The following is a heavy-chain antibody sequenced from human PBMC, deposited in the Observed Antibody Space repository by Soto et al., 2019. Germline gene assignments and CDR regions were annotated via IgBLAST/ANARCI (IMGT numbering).Heavy chain of an antibody. CDR1: GYTFTSDA. J-gene: IGHJ4*02. Sequence: APVKVSCKASGYTFTSDAGHWVRQAPVQRLECMGWINAGNGHTNDSQKLQGRLTLSRDASATPAYVELSSLRAEDPAVYYWARARRLSAKSHTSVEYWGEGTLVTVSS. V-gene: IGHV1-3*01. CDR2: INAGNGHT. D-gene: IGHD1-26*01. CDR3: ARARRLSAKSHTSVEY.